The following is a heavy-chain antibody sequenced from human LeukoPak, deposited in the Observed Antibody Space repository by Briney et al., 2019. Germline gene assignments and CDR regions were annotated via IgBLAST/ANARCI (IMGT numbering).Heavy chain of an antibody. J-gene: IGHJ3*02. CDR3: ARRARDAFDI. CDR2: IYYSGST. V-gene: IGHV4-59*01. CDR1: GRSFSGYY. Sequence: SETLSLTCAVYGRSFSGYYWSWIRQPPGKGLEWIGYIYYSGSTNYNPSLKSRVTISVDTSKNQFSLKLSSVTAADTAVYYCARRARDAFDIWGQGTMVTVSS. D-gene: IGHD6-6*01.